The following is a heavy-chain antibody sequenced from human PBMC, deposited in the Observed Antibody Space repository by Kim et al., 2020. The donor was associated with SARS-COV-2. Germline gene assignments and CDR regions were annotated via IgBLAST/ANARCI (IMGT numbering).Heavy chain of an antibody. CDR3: AKDISS. V-gene: IGHV3-7*01. J-gene: IGHJ5*02. D-gene: IGHD1-20*01. CDR2: QGGSEG. Sequence: QGGSEGYSVDYVKGRFTISRDSAKNSLYLQMSSLTAEDTAIYYCAKDISSWGQGTLVTVSS.